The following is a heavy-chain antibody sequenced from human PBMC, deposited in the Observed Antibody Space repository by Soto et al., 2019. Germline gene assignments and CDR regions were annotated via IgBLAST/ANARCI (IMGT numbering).Heavy chain of an antibody. CDR2: IYYSGST. CDR1: GGYISSGGYY. D-gene: IGHD3-22*01. Sequence: SETLSLTCTVSGGYISSGGYYWRWISQHPGKGLEWIGYIYYSGSTYYNPSLKSRVTISVDTSKNQFSLKLSSVTAADTAVYYCARDHYDSSGYSSSYYYYYGMDVWGQGTTVSVSS. J-gene: IGHJ6*02. V-gene: IGHV4-31*03. CDR3: ARDHYDSSGYSSSYYYYYGMDV.